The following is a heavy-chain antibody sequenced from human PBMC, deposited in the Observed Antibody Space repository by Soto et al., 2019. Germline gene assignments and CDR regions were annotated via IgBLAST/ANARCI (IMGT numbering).Heavy chain of an antibody. D-gene: IGHD2-2*01. CDR3: AKVVVPAAVLSKGLDI. Sequence: GGSLRLSCAASGFTFITYALSWVRQAPGKGLEWVSGISVGGGDTYYADSVKGRFTISRDNSRNTVYLQMNSLRVEDTAVFYCAKVVVPAAVLSKGLDIWGQGTMVIVSS. CDR2: ISVGGGDT. V-gene: IGHV3-23*01. CDR1: GFTFITYA. J-gene: IGHJ3*02.